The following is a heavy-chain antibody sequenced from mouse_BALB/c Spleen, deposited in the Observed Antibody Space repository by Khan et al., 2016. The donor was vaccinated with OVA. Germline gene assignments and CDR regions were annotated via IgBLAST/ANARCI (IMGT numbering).Heavy chain of an antibody. CDR2: IYPGSDIT. Sequence: QVQLQQSGPELVKPGASVKMSCKASGYTFTDYIINWVKQRTGQGLEWIGDIYPGSDITYYNEKFKAKATLTADKSSNTVYMQLSSLTSEDSAVYVCARSVYGTVAYWGQGTLVTVSA. CDR3: ARSVYGTVAY. J-gene: IGHJ3*01. D-gene: IGHD2-10*02. V-gene: IGHV1-77*01. CDR1: GYTFTDYI.